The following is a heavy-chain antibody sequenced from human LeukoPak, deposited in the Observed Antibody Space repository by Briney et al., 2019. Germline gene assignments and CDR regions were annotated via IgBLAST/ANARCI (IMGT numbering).Heavy chain of an antibody. V-gene: IGHV3-74*01. CDR1: GFTFNSYW. CDR3: STGSGHAFDI. J-gene: IGHJ3*02. D-gene: IGHD3-10*01. Sequence: GGSLRLSRAASGFTFNSYWMHWVRQVPGKGLVWVSRINSDGSSTSYADSVKGRFTISRDNAKNTLYVQMNSLRAEDTAVYYCSTGSGHAFDIWGRGTMVTVSS. CDR2: INSDGSST.